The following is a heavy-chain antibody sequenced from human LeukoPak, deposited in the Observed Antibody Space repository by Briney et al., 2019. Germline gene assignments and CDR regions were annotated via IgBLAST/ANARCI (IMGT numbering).Heavy chain of an antibody. V-gene: IGHV4-59*08. CDR2: TYYSGST. J-gene: IGHJ2*01. D-gene: IGHD1-26*01. Sequence: PSETLSLTCTVSGGSISSYYWTWIRQPPGKGLEWIGYTYYSGSTSYNPSLKSRVTMSVDTSKNQFSLKLSSVTAADTAVYYCARTGTRGSYYEWFIDLWGRGTLVTVSS. CDR1: GGSISSYY. CDR3: ARTGTRGSYYEWFIDL.